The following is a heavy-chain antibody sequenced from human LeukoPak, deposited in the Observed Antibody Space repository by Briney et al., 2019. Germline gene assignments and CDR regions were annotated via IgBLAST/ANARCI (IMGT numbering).Heavy chain of an antibody. D-gene: IGHD6-6*01. J-gene: IGHJ6*03. CDR2: INPNSGGT. CDR1: GYTFTRYY. V-gene: IGHV1-2*02. Sequence: ASVKVSCKASGYTFTRYYMHWVRQAPGQGLEWMGWINPNSGGTNYAQKFQGRVTMTRDTSISTAYMELSSLRSEDTDVYYCASSDSSFPGGMDVWGKGTTVTVSS. CDR3: ASSDSSFPGGMDV.